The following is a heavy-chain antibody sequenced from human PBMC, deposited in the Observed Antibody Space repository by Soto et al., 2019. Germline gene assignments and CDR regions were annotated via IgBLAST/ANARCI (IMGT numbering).Heavy chain of an antibody. D-gene: IGHD3-10*01. CDR2: IKEDGSET. V-gene: IGHV3-7*04. J-gene: IGHJ4*02. CDR1: GFTFSTYW. Sequence: EVQLVESGGGLVQPGGSLRLSCAASGFTFSTYWMSCVRQAPGRGLEWVASIKEDGSETYYVDSVKGRFTISRDNAKNSLYLHMNSLRADDTAVYYCARATGADKEDYWGQGTLVTVSS. CDR3: ARATGADKEDY.